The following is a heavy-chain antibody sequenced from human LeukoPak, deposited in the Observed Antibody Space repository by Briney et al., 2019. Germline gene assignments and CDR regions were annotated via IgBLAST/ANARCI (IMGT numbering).Heavy chain of an antibody. J-gene: IGHJ4*02. CDR3: ARDPSLWFGENKTNLYFDY. CDR2: IIPIFGTA. V-gene: IGHV1-69*13. D-gene: IGHD3-10*01. Sequence: SVKVSCKASGGTFSSYAISWVRQAPGQGLEWMGRIIPIFGTANYAQKFQGRVTITPDESTSTAYMELSSLRSEDTAVYYCARDPSLWFGENKTNLYFDYWGQGTLVTVSS. CDR1: GGTFSSYA.